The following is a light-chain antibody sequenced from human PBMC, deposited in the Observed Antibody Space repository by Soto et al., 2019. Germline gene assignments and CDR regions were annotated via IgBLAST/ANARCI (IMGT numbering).Light chain of an antibody. V-gene: IGKV1-8*01. Sequence: AIRMTQSPSSFSASTGDRVTITCRASQGISSYLAWYQQKPGKAPNLLIYGASTLQSGVPSRFSGSGSGTEFTLTISSLQPEDFATYYCQQLISYPITFGQGTRLEIK. J-gene: IGKJ5*01. CDR1: QGISSY. CDR3: QQLISYPIT. CDR2: GAS.